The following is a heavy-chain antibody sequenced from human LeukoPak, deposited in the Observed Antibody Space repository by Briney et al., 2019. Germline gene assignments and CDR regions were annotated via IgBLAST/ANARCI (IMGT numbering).Heavy chain of an antibody. D-gene: IGHD3-10*01. CDR3: ARDPGSGYMDV. CDR1: GFTFSSYW. CDR2: IKQDGSEK. J-gene: IGHJ6*03. Sequence: GGSLRLSCAASGFTFSSYWMSWVRQAPGKGPEWVANIKQDGSEKYYADSVKGRFTISRDNAKNSLYLQMNSLRAEDTAVYYCARDPGSGYMDVWGKGTTVTVSS. V-gene: IGHV3-7*01.